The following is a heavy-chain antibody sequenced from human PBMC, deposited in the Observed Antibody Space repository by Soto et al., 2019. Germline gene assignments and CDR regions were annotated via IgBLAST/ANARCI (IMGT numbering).Heavy chain of an antibody. V-gene: IGHV4-31*03. D-gene: IGHD6-6*01. Sequence: QVQLQESCPGLVKHSQTLSLTCTVSGGSISSGGYYWSWIRQHPGKGLEWIGYIYYSGSTYYNPSLKSRVTISVDTAKNQFTLKLSSVTAADTAVYYWARDSLAARATWFDPWGQGSLVTVSS. CDR3: ARDSLAARATWFDP. CDR2: IYYSGST. J-gene: IGHJ5*02. CDR1: GGSISSGGYY.